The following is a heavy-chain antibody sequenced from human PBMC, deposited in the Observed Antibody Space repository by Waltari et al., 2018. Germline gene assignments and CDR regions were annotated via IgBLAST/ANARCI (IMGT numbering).Heavy chain of an antibody. CDR3: ARASRRAAAGPFFDY. Sequence: QVQLQESGPGLVKPSQTLSLTCTVSGGSISSGSYYWSWIRQPAGKGLEWIGRIYTSGRTNYNPSLKSRVTISVDTSKNQFSLKLSSVTAADTAVYYCARASRRAAAGPFFDYWGQGTLVTVSS. CDR1: GGSISSGSYY. D-gene: IGHD6-13*01. J-gene: IGHJ4*02. V-gene: IGHV4-61*02. CDR2: IYTSGRT.